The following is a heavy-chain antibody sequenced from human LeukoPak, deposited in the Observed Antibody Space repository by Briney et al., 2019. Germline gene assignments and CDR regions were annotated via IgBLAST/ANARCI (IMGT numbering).Heavy chain of an antibody. CDR1: GFTVSSNY. J-gene: IGHJ4*02. Sequence: GGSLRLSCAASGFTVSSNYMSWVRQAPGKGLEWVSVIYSGGSTYYADSAKGRLTISRDNSKNTLYLQMSSLRAEDTAVYYCARGYSYGLFDYWGQGTLVTVSS. D-gene: IGHD5-18*01. CDR2: IYSGGST. CDR3: ARGYSYGLFDY. V-gene: IGHV3-66*01.